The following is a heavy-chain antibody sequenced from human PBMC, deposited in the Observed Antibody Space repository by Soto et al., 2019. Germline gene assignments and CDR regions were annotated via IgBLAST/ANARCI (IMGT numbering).Heavy chain of an antibody. Sequence: SGPTLVNPTQTLTLTCTFSGFSLSTSGMCVSWIRQPPGKALEWLALIDWDDDKYYSTSLKTRLTISKDTSKNQVVLTMTNMDPVDTATYYCARTRSSWSPPGNYYGMDVWGQGTTVTV. CDR3: ARTRSSWSPPGNYYGMDV. CDR2: IDWDDDK. CDR1: GFSLSTSGMC. D-gene: IGHD6-13*01. J-gene: IGHJ6*02. V-gene: IGHV2-70*01.